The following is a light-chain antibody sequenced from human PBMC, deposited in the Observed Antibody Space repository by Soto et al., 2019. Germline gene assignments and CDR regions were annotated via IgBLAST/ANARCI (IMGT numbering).Light chain of an antibody. Sequence: NFMLTQPHSLSESPGKTVTISCARSSSSIASNYVQWYQQRPGSAPTTVIYEDNQRPSGVPDRFSGSIDSSSNSASLTISRVKTEDEADYYCHSYDSSKVFGGGTKLTVL. J-gene: IGLJ3*02. CDR2: EDN. V-gene: IGLV6-57*03. CDR3: HSYDSSKV. CDR1: SSSIASNY.